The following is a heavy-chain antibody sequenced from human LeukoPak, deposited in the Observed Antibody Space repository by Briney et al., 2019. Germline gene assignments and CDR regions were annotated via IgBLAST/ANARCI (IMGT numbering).Heavy chain of an antibody. CDR1: GFTFSGSA. V-gene: IGHV3-73*01. CDR3: TRNRPWFGEFYGMDV. Sequence: GGSLRLSCAASGFTFSGSAMHWVRPASGGGLGRGGRIRSKANSYATAYAPSVKGRFTIARDESKDTASLQMNSLKAEDTDVYYCTRNRPWFGEFYGMDVWGQGTTVTVS. CDR2: IRSKANSYAT. D-gene: IGHD3-10*01. J-gene: IGHJ6*02.